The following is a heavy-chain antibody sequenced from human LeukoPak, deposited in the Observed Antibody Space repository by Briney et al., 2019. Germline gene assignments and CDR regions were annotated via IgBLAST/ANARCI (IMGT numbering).Heavy chain of an antibody. CDR1: GFTFSSYS. V-gene: IGHV4-39*01. J-gene: IGHJ4*02. CDR3: ARRKVYYFDY. CDR2: IYYSGST. Sequence: GSLRLSCAASGFTFSSYSMTWARQAPGKGLEWIGSIYYSGSTYYNPSLKSRVTISVDTSKNQFSLKLSSVTAADTAVYYCARRKVYYFDYWGQGTLVTVSS.